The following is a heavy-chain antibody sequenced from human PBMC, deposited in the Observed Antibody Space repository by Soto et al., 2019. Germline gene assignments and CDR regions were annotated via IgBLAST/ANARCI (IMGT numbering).Heavy chain of an antibody. J-gene: IGHJ4*02. V-gene: IGHV3-74*01. D-gene: IGHD1-1*01. CDR2: INSDASRT. Sequence: EVQLVESGGGLVQPGESLRLSCAASGFIVSDYWMYWVRQTPGKGLVWVSHINSDASRTNYADSVKGRFTISRDSAKNTLYLHMSSLRVEDTAVYYCARAGSTGANVWGQGTLVTVSS. CDR3: ARAGSTGANV. CDR1: GFIVSDYW.